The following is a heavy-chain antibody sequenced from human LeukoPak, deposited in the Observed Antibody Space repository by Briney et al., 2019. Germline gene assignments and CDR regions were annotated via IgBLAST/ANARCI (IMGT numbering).Heavy chain of an antibody. Sequence: SQTLSLTCTVSGGSISSGDYYWSWIRQPPGKGLEWIGYIYYSGSTYYNPSLKSRATISVDTSKNQFSLKLSSVTAADTAVYYCASRTTGTWYFDYWGQGTLVTVSS. V-gene: IGHV4-30-4*01. J-gene: IGHJ4*02. CDR2: IYYSGST. CDR3: ASRTTGTWYFDY. CDR1: GGSISSGDYY. D-gene: IGHD1-1*01.